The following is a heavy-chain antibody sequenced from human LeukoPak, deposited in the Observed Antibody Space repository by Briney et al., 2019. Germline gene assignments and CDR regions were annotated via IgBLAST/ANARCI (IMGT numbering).Heavy chain of an antibody. CDR1: GGSFSGYY. Sequence: SETLSLTCAVYGGSFSGYYWSWIRQPPGKGLEWIGEINHSGSTNYNPSLKSRVTISVDTSKNQFSLKLSSVTAADTAVYYCARHHTMVRGVIDYWGQGTLVTVSS. J-gene: IGHJ4*02. CDR2: INHSGST. CDR3: ARHHTMVRGVIDY. V-gene: IGHV4-34*01. D-gene: IGHD3-10*01.